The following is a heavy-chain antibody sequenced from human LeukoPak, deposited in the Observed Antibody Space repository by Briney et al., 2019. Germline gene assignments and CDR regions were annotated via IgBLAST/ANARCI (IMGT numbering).Heavy chain of an antibody. D-gene: IGHD1-20*01. V-gene: IGHV1-69*13. J-gene: IGHJ3*02. CDR2: IIPIFGTA. CDR3: ATPPLTGRGVDAFDI. CDR1: GGTFSSYA. Sequence: GASVKVSCKASGGTFSSYAISWVRQAPGQGLEWMGGIIPIFGTANYAQKFQGRVTITADESTSTAYMELSSLRSEDTAVYYCATPPLTGRGVDAFDIWGQGTMVTVSS.